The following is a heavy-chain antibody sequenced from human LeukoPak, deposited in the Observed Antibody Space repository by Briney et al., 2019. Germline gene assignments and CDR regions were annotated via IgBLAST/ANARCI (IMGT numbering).Heavy chain of an antibody. CDR1: GFTFSDYY. J-gene: IGHJ4*02. Sequence: PGGSLRLSCAASGFTFSDYYMSWIRQAPGKGLEWVSYISSSGSTIYYADSVKGRFTISRDNAKNSLYLQMNSLRAEDTAVYYCARDDESIAAAGNFDYWGQGTLVTVSS. D-gene: IGHD6-13*01. V-gene: IGHV3-11*01. CDR2: ISSSGSTI. CDR3: ARDDESIAAAGNFDY.